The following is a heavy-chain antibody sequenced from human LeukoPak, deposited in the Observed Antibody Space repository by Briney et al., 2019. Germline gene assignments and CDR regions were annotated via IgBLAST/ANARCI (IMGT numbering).Heavy chain of an antibody. V-gene: IGHV3-30-3*01. J-gene: IGHJ5*01. CDR2: LSYDGSNE. D-gene: IGHD2-2*01. CDR3: ARELTIGWYDF. CDR1: GFTFSKYT. Sequence: GGSLRLSCAASGFTFSKYTMHWVRRAPGKGLAWVAVLSYDGSNEYYADSVKGRFTISRDNSKNTLYLQMNSLRAEDTAVYYCARELTIGWYDFWGQGTLVTVSS.